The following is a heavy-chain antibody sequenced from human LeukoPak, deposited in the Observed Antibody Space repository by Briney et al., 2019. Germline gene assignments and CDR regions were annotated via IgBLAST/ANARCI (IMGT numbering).Heavy chain of an antibody. J-gene: IGHJ4*02. Sequence: GASVKVSCKASGFTFTRYGISWVRQAPGQGLEWMGWISAYNGDTKYAHKFQDRLTMTTDTSTSTAYMELRSPRSDDTAVYYCARDPSNTSGWYAWADYWGQGTLVTVSS. V-gene: IGHV1-18*01. CDR1: GFTFTRYG. CDR2: ISAYNGDT. D-gene: IGHD6-19*01. CDR3: ARDPSNTSGWYAWADY.